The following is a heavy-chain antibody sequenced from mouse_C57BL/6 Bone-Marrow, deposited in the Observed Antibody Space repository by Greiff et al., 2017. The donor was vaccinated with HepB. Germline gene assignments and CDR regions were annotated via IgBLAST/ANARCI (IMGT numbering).Heavy chain of an antibody. CDR3: ACYYGSSLWYFDV. J-gene: IGHJ1*03. Sequence: VQLQQSGAELARPGASVKLSCKASGYTFTSYGISWVKQRTGQGLEWIGEIYPRSGNTYYNEKFKGKATLTADKSSSTAYMKLRSLTSEDSAVYFCACYYGSSLWYFDVWGTGTTVTVSS. CDR1: GYTFTSYG. V-gene: IGHV1-81*01. CDR2: IYPRSGNT. D-gene: IGHD1-1*01.